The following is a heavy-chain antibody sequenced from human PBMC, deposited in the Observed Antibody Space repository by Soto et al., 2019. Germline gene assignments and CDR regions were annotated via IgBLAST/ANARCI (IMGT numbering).Heavy chain of an antibody. CDR1: GGTFSSYT. CDR2: IIPILGIA. J-gene: IGHJ6*02. CDR3: AREGVAPYYYYGMDV. D-gene: IGHD5-12*01. Sequence: SVKVSCKASGGTFSSYTISWVRQAPGQGLEWMGRIIPILGIANYAQTFQGRVTMTTDTSTSTVHMEVRSLRSDDTAVYYCAREGVAPYYYYGMDVWGQGTTVTVSS. V-gene: IGHV1-69*04.